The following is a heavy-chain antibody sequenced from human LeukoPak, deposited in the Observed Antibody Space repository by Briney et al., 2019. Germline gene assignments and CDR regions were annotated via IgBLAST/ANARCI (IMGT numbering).Heavy chain of an antibody. CDR1: GYSISSGYY. V-gene: IGHV4-38-2*01. CDR2: IYHSGST. CDR3: ARSKQLFGWFDP. J-gene: IGHJ5*02. D-gene: IGHD6-13*01. Sequence: KSSETLSLTCAFSGYSISSGYYWGWIRQPPGKGLEWIGSIYHSGSTYYNPSLKSRVTISVDTSKNQFSLKLSSVTAADTAVCYCARSKQLFGWFDPWGQGTLVTVSS.